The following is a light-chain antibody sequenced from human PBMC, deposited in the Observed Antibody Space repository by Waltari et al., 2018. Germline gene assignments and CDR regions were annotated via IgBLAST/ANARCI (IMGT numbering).Light chain of an antibody. V-gene: IGKV2-28*01. CDR1: QSLLHSNGYNY. CDR3: MQALQTPPYT. CDR2: LGS. J-gene: IGKJ2*01. Sequence: VMTQSPLSLPVTPGEPAPIPCRSSQSLLHSNGYNYLDWYLQKPGQSPQLLIYLGSNRASGVPDRFSGSGSGTDFTLKISRVEAEDVGVYYCMQALQTPPYTFGQGTKLEIK.